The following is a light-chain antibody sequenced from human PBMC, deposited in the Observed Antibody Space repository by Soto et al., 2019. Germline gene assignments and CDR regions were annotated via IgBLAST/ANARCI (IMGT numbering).Light chain of an antibody. CDR1: QSVRNY. Sequence: EIVLTQSPATLSLSPGESATLSCRASQSVRNYLAWYQQKPGQAPRLLIYDASSRAIGIPARFSGSGSGTDFSLTISSLEPEDFAVYYCQQRSNWPPGFTFGKGNKLEIK. CDR3: QQRSNWPPGFT. CDR2: DAS. J-gene: IGKJ2*01. V-gene: IGKV3-11*01.